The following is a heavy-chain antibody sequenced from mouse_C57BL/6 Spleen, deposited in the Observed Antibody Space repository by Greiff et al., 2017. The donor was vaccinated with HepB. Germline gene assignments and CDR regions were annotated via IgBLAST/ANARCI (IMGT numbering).Heavy chain of an antibody. CDR2: IDPSDSYT. D-gene: IGHD2-2*01. V-gene: IGHV1-69*01. CDR1: GYTFTSYW. J-gene: IGHJ4*01. CDR3: ARSGSTMVTTSAMDY. Sequence: QVQLQQPGAELVMPGASVKLSCKASGYTFTSYWMHWVKQRPGQGLEWIGEIDPSDSYTNYNQKFKGKSTLTVDKSSSTAYMQLSSLTSEDSAVDYCARSGSTMVTTSAMDYWGQGTSVTVSS.